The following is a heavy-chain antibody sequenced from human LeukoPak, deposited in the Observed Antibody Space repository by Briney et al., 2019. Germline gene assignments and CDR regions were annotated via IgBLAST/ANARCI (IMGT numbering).Heavy chain of an antibody. D-gene: IGHD6-6*01. J-gene: IGHJ6*03. CDR1: GYTFTSYG. CDR2: ISAYNGNT. Sequence: ASVKVSCKASGYTFTSYGISWVRQAPGQGLEWMGWISAYNGNTNYAQKLQGRVTMTTDTSTSTANMELRSLRSDDTAVYYCATSLGSSGYYYYYMDVWGKGTTVTVSS. V-gene: IGHV1-18*01. CDR3: ATSLGSSGYYYYYMDV.